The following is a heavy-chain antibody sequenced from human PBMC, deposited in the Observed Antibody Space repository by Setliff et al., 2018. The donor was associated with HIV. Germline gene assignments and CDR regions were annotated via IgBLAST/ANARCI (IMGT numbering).Heavy chain of an antibody. D-gene: IGHD2-15*01. CDR2: ISSSGSYT. Sequence: GGSLRLSCAASGFTVGRFYMSWVRQAPGKGLEWVSYISSSGSYTNYADSVKGRFTISRDNAKNSLYLQMNSLRAEDTAVYYCARDTVGLDYWGQGTLVTVSS. CDR3: ARDTVGLDY. CDR1: GFTVGRFY. V-gene: IGHV3-11*05. J-gene: IGHJ4*02.